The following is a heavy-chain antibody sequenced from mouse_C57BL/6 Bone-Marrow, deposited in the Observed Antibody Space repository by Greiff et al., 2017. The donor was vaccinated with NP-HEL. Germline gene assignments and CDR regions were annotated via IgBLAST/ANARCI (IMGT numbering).Heavy chain of an antibody. CDR1: GYTFTSYW. CDR3: ARQRKLRSSFAY. D-gene: IGHD1-1*01. CDR2: IHPNSGST. V-gene: IGHV1-64*01. Sequence: QVQLQQPGAELVKPGASVKLSCKASGYTFTSYWMHWVKQRPGQGLEWIGMIHPNSGSTNYNEKFKSKATLTVDKSSSTAYMQLSSLTSEDSAVYYCARQRKLRSSFAYWGQGTLVTVSA. J-gene: IGHJ3*01.